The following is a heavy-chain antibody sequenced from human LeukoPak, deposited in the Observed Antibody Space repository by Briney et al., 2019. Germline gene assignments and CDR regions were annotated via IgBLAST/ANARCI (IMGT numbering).Heavy chain of an antibody. CDR2: IYTSRST. D-gene: IGHD1-26*01. Sequence: PSQTLSLTCTVSGGSISSGSYYWSWIRQPAGKGLEWIGRIYTSRSTNYNPSLNSRVTISVDTSKNQFSLKLSSVTAADTAVYYCARDVYYQGYAFDIWGQGTMVAVSS. CDR1: GGSISSGSYY. J-gene: IGHJ3*02. V-gene: IGHV4-61*02. CDR3: ARDVYYQGYAFDI.